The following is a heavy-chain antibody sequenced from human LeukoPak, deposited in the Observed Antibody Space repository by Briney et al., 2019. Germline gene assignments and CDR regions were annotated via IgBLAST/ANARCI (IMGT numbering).Heavy chain of an antibody. Sequence: GESLKISCKPSGYTFNTYWIGWVRQMPGKGLEYMGIIYPGDSDTRYSPSFQGQVTISADKSISTAYLQWSSLKASDTAMYYCARRGSYYYYYMDVWGKGTTVTVSS. D-gene: IGHD2-15*01. J-gene: IGHJ6*03. V-gene: IGHV5-51*01. CDR3: ARRGSYYYYYMDV. CDR1: GYTFNTYW. CDR2: IYPGDSDT.